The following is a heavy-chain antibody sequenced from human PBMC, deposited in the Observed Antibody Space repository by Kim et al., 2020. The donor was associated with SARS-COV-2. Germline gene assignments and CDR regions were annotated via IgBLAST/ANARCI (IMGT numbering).Heavy chain of an antibody. CDR1: GGSLSGYY. D-gene: IGHD6-13*01. J-gene: IGHJ4*02. CDR2: INHSGST. V-gene: IGHV4-34*01. Sequence: SETLSLTCAVYGGSLSGYYWSWIRQPPGKGLEWIGEINHSGSTNYNPSLKSRVTISVDTSKNQFSLKLSSVTAADTAVYYCARGRSIAAAGLYFDYWGQGTLVTVSS. CDR3: ARGRSIAAAGLYFDY.